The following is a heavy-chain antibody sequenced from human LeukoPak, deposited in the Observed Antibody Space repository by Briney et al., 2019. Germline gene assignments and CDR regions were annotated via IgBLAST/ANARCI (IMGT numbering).Heavy chain of an antibody. V-gene: IGHV3-15*01. CDR2: IKSKTDGGTT. J-gene: IGHJ4*02. D-gene: IGHD5-12*01. CDR3: TTDRYWLPLGY. Sequence: GGSLRLSCAASGFTFSNARMSWVRQAPGKGLEWVGRIKSKTDGGTTDYAAPVKGRFTISRDDSKNTLYLQMNSLKTEDTAVYYCTTDRYWLPLGYWGQGTLVTVSS. CDR1: GFTFSNAR.